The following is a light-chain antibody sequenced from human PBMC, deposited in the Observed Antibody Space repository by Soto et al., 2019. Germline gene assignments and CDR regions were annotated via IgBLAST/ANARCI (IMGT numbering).Light chain of an antibody. CDR2: AAS. Sequence: DTQMTQSPSSLSASMGDRVTITCRASQDIKTYVAWYQQKPGEPPRLLIYAASTLQSGVPSRFSGSGSGTEFTLTISSLQPEDFATYYCQQLNSYPRTFGQGTKVDIK. CDR1: QDIKTY. CDR3: QQLNSYPRT. J-gene: IGKJ1*01. V-gene: IGKV1-9*01.